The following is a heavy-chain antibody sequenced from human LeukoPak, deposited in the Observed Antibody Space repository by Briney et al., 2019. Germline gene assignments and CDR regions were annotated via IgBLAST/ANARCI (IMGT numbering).Heavy chain of an antibody. V-gene: IGHV4-34*01. D-gene: IGHD3-10*01. J-gene: IGHJ4*02. CDR3: ARDDNYGSGSVFDY. CDR1: GGSFSGYY. Sequence: PSETLSLTCAVYGGSFSGYYWSWIRQPPGKGLEWIGEINHSGSSNYNPSLKSRVTISVDTSKNQFSLKLSSVTAADTAVYYCARDDNYGSGSVFDYWGQGTLVTVSS. CDR2: INHSGSS.